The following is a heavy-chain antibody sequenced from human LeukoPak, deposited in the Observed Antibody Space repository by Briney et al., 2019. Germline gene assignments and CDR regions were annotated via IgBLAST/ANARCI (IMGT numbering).Heavy chain of an antibody. CDR2: TNTAGNTI. J-gene: IGHJ3*02. Sequence: GGSLRLSCAASGFTFRDYFMSWIRQAPGKGLQWVAYTNTAGNTIYYADSMKGRFTISRDNAKNSLYLQMNALRAEDTAVYYCARATYDSSAVDAFDIWGQGTMVTVSP. V-gene: IGHV3-11*01. CDR3: ARATYDSSAVDAFDI. D-gene: IGHD3-22*01. CDR1: GFTFRDYF.